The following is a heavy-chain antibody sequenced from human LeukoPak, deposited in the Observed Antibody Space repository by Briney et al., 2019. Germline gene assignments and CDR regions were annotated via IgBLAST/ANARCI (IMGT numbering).Heavy chain of an antibody. CDR2: IYYSGST. D-gene: IGHD2-15*01. CDR1: GGSISSGGYY. V-gene: IGHV4-31*03. J-gene: IGHJ5*02. Sequence: SETLSLTCTVSGGSISSGGYYWSWIRQHPGKGLEWIGYIYYSGSTYYDPSLKSRVTISVDTSKNQFSLKLSSVTAADTAVYYCARDRYCSGGSCYRNWFDPWGQGTLVTVSS. CDR3: ARDRYCSGGSCYRNWFDP.